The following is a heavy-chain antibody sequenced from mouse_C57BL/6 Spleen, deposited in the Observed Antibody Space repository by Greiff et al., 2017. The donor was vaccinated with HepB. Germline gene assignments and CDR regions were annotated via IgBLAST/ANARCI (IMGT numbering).Heavy chain of an antibody. CDR2: IDPENGDT. D-gene: IGHD1-1*01. J-gene: IGHJ4*01. CDR1: GFNIKDDY. V-gene: IGHV14-4*01. CDR3: TTGYYGRAHHYYAMDY. Sequence: VQLKESGAELVRPGASVKLSCTASGFNIKDDYMHWVKQRPEQGLEWIGWIDPENGDTEYASKFQGKATITADTSSNTAYLQLSSLTSEDTAVYYCTTGYYGRAHHYYAMDYWGQGTSVTVSS.